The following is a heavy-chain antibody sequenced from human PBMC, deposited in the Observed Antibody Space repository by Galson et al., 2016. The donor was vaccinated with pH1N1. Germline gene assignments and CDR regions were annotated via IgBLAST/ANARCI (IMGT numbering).Heavy chain of an antibody. CDR2: IDEDGETT. J-gene: IGHJ5*02. D-gene: IGHD3-10*01. CDR1: GFSFSSYW. Sequence: SLRLSCATSGFSFSSYWFHWVRQDPAKGLVWVARIDEDGETTNYADSVRGRFTIYRDNAKNTLYLQMNSVRVGDTGIYYCAKEGQWYGGNWFDPWGQGTLVTVSS. CDR3: AKEGQWYGGNWFDP. V-gene: IGHV3-74*01.